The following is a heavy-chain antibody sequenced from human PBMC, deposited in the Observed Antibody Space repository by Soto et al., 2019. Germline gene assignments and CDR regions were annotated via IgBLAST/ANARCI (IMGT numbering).Heavy chain of an antibody. CDR1: KSIFTGYG. D-gene: IGHD1-1*01. CDR3: ARDGIGGTAFRGFLGY. Sequence: GGSLRLSCAASKSIFTGYGMHWVRQTPGKGLEWVAVIRFDGTDEHYADSVKGRFTISRDNSKNMLYLQMNRLRGEDTALYVCARDGIGGTAFRGFLGYWGQGSLGTVSS. CDR2: IRFDGTDE. J-gene: IGHJ4*02. V-gene: IGHV3-33*01.